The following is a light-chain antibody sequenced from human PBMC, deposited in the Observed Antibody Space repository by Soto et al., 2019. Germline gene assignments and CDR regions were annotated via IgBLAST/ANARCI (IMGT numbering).Light chain of an antibody. J-gene: IGKJ1*01. CDR3: QQSYILPRT. CDR1: QSISSY. CDR2: AAS. V-gene: IGKV1-39*01. Sequence: DIQMTQSPSSLSAAVGDRVTITCRASQSISSYLNWYQQKPGKAPKLLIYAASSLQSGVPSRFSGCGSGTDFTLTISSLQPEDFATYCCQQSYILPRTFGQGTKVEIK.